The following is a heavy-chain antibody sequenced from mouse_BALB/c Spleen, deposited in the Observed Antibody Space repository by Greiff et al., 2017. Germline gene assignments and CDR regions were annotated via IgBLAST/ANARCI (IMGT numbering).Heavy chain of an antibody. CDR1: GYTFTSYT. J-gene: IGHJ3*01. CDR2: INPSSGYT. CDR3: ARSLGGGFAY. V-gene: IGHV1-4*01. D-gene: IGHD4-1*01. Sequence: VKLMESGAELARPGASVKMSCKASGYTFTSYTMHWVKQRPGQGLEWIGYINPSSGYTNYNQKFKDKATLTADKSSSTAYMQLSSLTSEDSAVYYCARSLGGGFAYWGQGTLVTVSA.